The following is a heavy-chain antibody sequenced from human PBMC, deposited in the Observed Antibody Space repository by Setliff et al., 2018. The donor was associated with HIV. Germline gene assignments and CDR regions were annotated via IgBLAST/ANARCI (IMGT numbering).Heavy chain of an antibody. V-gene: IGHV3-20*04. J-gene: IGHJ4*02. D-gene: IGHD1-26*01. CDR3: ATDCAVVGGTGSLDS. CDR1: GFTFDDYG. CDR2: INWNGGST. Sequence: TGGSLRLSCAASGFTFDDYGMSWVRQAPGKGLEWVSGINWNGGSTGYADSVKGRFTISRDNAKNSLYLQMNSLRVEDTAVYYCATDCAVVGGTGSLDSWGQGTLVTVSS.